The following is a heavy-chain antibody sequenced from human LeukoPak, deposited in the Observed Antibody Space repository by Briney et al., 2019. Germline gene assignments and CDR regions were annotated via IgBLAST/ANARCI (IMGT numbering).Heavy chain of an antibody. D-gene: IGHD3-3*01. CDR2: INPNSGGT. V-gene: IGHV1-2*02. CDR1: GYTFTSYG. CDR3: ALWSGYYPPDPDY. J-gene: IGHJ4*02. Sequence: ASVKVSCKASGYTFTSYGISWVRQAPGQGLEWMGWINPNSGGTNYAQKFQGRVTMTRDTSISTAYMELSRLRSDDTAVYYCALWSGYYPPDPDYWGQGTLVTVSS.